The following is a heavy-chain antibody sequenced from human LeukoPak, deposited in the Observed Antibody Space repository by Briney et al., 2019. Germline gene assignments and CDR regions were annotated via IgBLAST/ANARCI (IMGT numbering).Heavy chain of an antibody. J-gene: IGHJ4*02. V-gene: IGHV3-53*01. Sequence: GGSLRLSCALSGFTVSINHMSWVRQAPGKGLEWVSVIYSGTNTYYADSVKGRFIISRDNRKNMLYLQLNSLRAEDTAGYYCARVTSRMLDYSGRGTLVTVSS. CDR1: GFTVSINH. D-gene: IGHD1-14*01. CDR3: ARVTSRMLDY. CDR2: IYSGTNT.